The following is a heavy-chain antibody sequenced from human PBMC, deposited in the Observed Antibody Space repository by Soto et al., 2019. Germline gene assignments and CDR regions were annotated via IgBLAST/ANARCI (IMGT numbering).Heavy chain of an antibody. Sequence: PSETLSLTFAVSSYSISGGCCWAWIRQPPGKGLESIGNIYHSGSAHYNLSLKSRVTMSVDTSKNNFSLRLTYVTAADTAVYYCARVTIFEYWFDPCGQVILITVS. V-gene: IGHV4-38-2*01. CDR1: SYSISGGCC. D-gene: IGHD3-3*01. J-gene: IGHJ5*02. CDR3: ARVTIFEYWFDP. CDR2: IYHSGSA.